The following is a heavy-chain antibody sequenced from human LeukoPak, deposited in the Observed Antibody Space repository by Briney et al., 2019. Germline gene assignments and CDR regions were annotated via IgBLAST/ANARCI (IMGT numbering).Heavy chain of an antibody. D-gene: IGHD2-2*02. CDR1: GYTFTGYY. J-gene: IGHJ5*02. CDR2: INPNSGGT. Sequence: ASVKVSCKASGYTFTGYYMHWVRQAPGQGLEWMGWINPNSGGTNYAQKFQGRVTMTRDTSISTAYMELSRLRSGDTAVYYCARDPGHCSSTSCYIDPWGQGTLVTVSS. V-gene: IGHV1-2*02. CDR3: ARDPGHCSSTSCYIDP.